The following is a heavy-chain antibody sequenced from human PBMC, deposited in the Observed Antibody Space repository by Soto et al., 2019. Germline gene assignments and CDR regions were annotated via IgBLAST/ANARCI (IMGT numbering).Heavy chain of an antibody. CDR3: ARDRPSSTSCYDAFDI. J-gene: IGHJ3*02. Sequence: ASVKVSCKASGYTFTGYYMHWVRQAPGQGLEWMGWINPNSGGTNYAQKFQGWVTMTRDTSISTAYMELSRLRSDDTAVYYCARDRPSSTSCYDAFDIWGQGTMVTVS. CDR1: GYTFTGYY. V-gene: IGHV1-2*04. CDR2: INPNSGGT. D-gene: IGHD2-2*01.